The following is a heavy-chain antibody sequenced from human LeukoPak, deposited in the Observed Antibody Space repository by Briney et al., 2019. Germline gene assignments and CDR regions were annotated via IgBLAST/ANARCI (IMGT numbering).Heavy chain of an antibody. D-gene: IGHD3-22*01. CDR3: AKSLEPTYYYDSSGYYWAFDY. CDR1: GFTFSSYA. V-gene: IGHV3-23*01. Sequence: GGSLRLSCAASGFTFSSYAMSWVRQAPGKGLEWVSAIGGSGGSTYYADSVKGRSTTSTDNCNNTLYLQMNSLTAEDTTVYYCAKSLEPTYYYDSSGYYWAFDYWGQGTLVTVSS. CDR2: IGGSGGST. J-gene: IGHJ4*02.